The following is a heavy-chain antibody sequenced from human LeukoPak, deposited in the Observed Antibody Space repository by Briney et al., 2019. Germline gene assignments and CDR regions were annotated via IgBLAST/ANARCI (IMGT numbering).Heavy chain of an antibody. CDR3: ARGGTDYDSSGYRT. CDR2: IIPILGIA. V-gene: IGHV1-69*04. Sequence: ASVKVSCKASGGTFSSYAISWVRQAPGQGLEWMGRIIPILGIANYAQKFQGRVTITADKSTSTAYMELSSLRSEDTAVYYCARGGTDYDSSGYRTWGQGTLVTVSS. D-gene: IGHD3-22*01. CDR1: GGTFSSYA. J-gene: IGHJ5*02.